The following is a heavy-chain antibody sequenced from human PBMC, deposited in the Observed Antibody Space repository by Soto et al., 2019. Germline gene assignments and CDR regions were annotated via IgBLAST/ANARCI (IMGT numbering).Heavy chain of an antibody. CDR3: AVPRIAVAGYDAFDI. CDR2: ISSSSSYI. V-gene: IGHV3-21*01. D-gene: IGHD6-19*01. J-gene: IGHJ3*02. Sequence: EVQLVESGGGLVKPGGSLRLSCAASGFTFSSYSMNWVRQAPGKGLEWVSSISSSSSYIYYADSVKGRFTISRDNAKNSLYLQMNSLRAEDTAVYYCAVPRIAVAGYDAFDIWGQGTMVTVSS. CDR1: GFTFSSYS.